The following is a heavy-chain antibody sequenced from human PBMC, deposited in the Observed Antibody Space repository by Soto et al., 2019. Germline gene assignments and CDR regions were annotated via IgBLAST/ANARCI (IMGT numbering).Heavy chain of an antibody. V-gene: IGHV1-8*01. Sequence: SLQVSCQASGNTFTSYDINWVRQATGHGLEWMGWINPNSGNIGYAQKFQGRVTMTRDTAIRTAYMEVSRLRSDDTAVYYCARGRASGSYYLLDYWGQGTLVTVAS. CDR1: GNTFTSYD. CDR2: INPNSGNI. J-gene: IGHJ4*02. D-gene: IGHD3-10*01. CDR3: ARGRASGSYYLLDY.